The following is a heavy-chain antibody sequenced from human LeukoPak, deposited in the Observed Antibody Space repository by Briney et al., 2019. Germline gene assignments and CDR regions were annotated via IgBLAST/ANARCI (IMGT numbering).Heavy chain of an antibody. CDR1: GGSFSGYY. J-gene: IGHJ6*03. Sequence: SETLSLTCAVYGGSFSGYYWSWIRQPPGNGLEWIGEINHSGSTNYNPSLKSRVTISVDTSKNQFSLKLSSVTAADTAVYYCARGGRTRYSSGWGRDYYYYMDVWGKGTTVTVSS. D-gene: IGHD6-19*01. V-gene: IGHV4-34*01. CDR3: ARGGRTRYSSGWGRDYYYYMDV. CDR2: INHSGST.